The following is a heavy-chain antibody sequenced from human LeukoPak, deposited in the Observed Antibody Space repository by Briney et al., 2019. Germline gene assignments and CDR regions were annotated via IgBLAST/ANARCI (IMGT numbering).Heavy chain of an antibody. CDR2: INPNSGGT. Sequence: GASVKVSCKVSGYTLTELSMHWVRQAPGKGLEWMGRINPNSGGTNYAQKFQGRVTMTRDTSISTAYMELSRLRSDDTAVYYCARDSVYYDSSGYSDYWGQGTLVTVSS. D-gene: IGHD3-22*01. V-gene: IGHV1-2*06. CDR1: GYTLTELS. J-gene: IGHJ4*02. CDR3: ARDSVYYDSSGYSDY.